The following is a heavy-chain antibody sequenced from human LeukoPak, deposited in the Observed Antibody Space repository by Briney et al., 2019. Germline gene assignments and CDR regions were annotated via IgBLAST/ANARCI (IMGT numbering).Heavy chain of an antibody. CDR1: GYSISSGYY. V-gene: IGHV4-38-2*02. CDR3: ARDLSVGATYFDY. CDR2: IYHSGST. Sequence: PSETLSHTCTVSGYSISSGYYWSWIRQPPGKGLEWIGSIYHSGSTYYNPSLKSRVTISVDTSKNQFSLKLSSVTAADTAVYYCARDLSVGATYFDYWGQGTLVTVSS. J-gene: IGHJ4*02. D-gene: IGHD1-26*01.